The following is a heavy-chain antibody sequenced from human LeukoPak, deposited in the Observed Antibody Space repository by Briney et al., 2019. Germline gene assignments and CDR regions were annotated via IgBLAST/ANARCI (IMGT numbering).Heavy chain of an antibody. V-gene: IGHV1-2*02. CDR3: ARDRDSSGWYVGY. J-gene: IGHJ4*02. CDR2: INPNSGGT. CDR1: GYIFTGYY. Sequence: ASVKVSCKASGYIFTGYYMHWVRQAPGQGLELMGWINPNSGGTNYAQKFQGRVTMTRDTSISTAYMELSRLRSDDTAVYYCARDRDSSGWYVGYWGQGTLVTVSS. D-gene: IGHD6-19*01.